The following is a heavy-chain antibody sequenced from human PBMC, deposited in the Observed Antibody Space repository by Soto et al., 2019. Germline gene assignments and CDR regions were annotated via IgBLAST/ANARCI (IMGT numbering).Heavy chain of an antibody. D-gene: IGHD3-3*01. CDR2: IYYSGST. Sequence: QVQLQESGPGLVKPSQTLSLTCTVSGGSISSGDYYWSWIRQPPGKGLEWIGYIYYSGSTYYNPSLKSRVTISVDTSKNQFSLKLSSVTAADTAVYYCAREGTYYDFWSGVGDYYGMDVWGQGTTVTVSS. CDR1: GGSISSGDYY. V-gene: IGHV4-30-4*01. CDR3: AREGTYYDFWSGVGDYYGMDV. J-gene: IGHJ6*02.